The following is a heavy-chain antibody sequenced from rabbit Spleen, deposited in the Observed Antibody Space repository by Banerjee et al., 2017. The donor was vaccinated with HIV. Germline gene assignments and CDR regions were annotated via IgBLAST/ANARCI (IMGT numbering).Heavy chain of an antibody. D-gene: IGHD1-1*01. CDR1: GFSFTSGYD. Sequence: QSLEESGGDLVKPGESLTLTCTASGFSFTSGYDMCWVRQAPGKGLEWIACIDIGSSGFTYFASWAKGRFTISKASSTTVSLQMTSLTAADTATYFCARDTSSSFSSYGMDLWGPGTLVTVS. CDR2: IDIGSSGFT. J-gene: IGHJ6*01. V-gene: IGHV1S40*01. CDR3: ARDTSSSFSSYGMDL.